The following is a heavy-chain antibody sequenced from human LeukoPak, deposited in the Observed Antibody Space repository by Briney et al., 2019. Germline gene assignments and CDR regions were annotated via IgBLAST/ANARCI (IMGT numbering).Heavy chain of an antibody. CDR3: ARGHCSGGRCHSVGYYGMDV. Sequence: GGSLRLSCAASGFTFSGYWMHWVRQGPGKGLVGVSRIKSDGTSINYADSVKGRFTISRDNAKNRLFLQMNSPRAEDTAVYFCARGHCSGGRCHSVGYYGMDVWGQGTTVTVSS. D-gene: IGHD2-15*01. CDR2: IKSDGTSI. J-gene: IGHJ6*02. CDR1: GFTFSGYW. V-gene: IGHV3-74*01.